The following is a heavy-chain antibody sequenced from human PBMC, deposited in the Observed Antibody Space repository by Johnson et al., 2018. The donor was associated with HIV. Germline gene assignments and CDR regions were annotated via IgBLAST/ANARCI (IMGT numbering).Heavy chain of an antibody. V-gene: IGHV3-30-3*01. Sequence: GLEWVAVISYDGNNKYYADSVKGRFTISRDNSNKTVYLQMNSLGPEDTAVYYCARACSGGSCYEEKSPDAFDIWGQGTMVTVSS. CDR2: ISYDGNNK. J-gene: IGHJ3*02. D-gene: IGHD2-15*01. CDR3: ARACSGGSCYEEKSPDAFDI.